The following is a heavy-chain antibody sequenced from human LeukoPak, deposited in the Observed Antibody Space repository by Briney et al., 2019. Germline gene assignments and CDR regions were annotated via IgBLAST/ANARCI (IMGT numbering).Heavy chain of an antibody. CDR2: MNPNCGNT. CDR1: GYTFTSYD. D-gene: IGHD2-2*01. CDR3: ARYCSSTSCPSYYYYYMDV. J-gene: IGHJ6*03. Sequence: ASVKVSCKASGYTFTSYDINWVRQATGQGLEWMGWMNPNCGNTGYAQKFQGRVTMTRNTSISTAYMELSSLRSEDTAVYYCARYCSSTSCPSYYYYYMDVWGKGTTVTVSS. V-gene: IGHV1-8*01.